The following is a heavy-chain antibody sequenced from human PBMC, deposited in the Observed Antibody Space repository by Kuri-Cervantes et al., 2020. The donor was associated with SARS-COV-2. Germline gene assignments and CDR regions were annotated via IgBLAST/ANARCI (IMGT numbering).Heavy chain of an antibody. J-gene: IGHJ4*02. V-gene: IGHV3-23*01. Sequence: GESLKISCAASGFSLSRYTMNWVRQAPGKALEWVSAISGSGGSTYYADSVKGRFTISRDYSRDTLYLQMNSLRAEDTAIYYCAKSDGIFMIYATRAAFDHWGQGSLVTVSS. CDR3: AKSDGIFMIYATRAAFDH. D-gene: IGHD2-8*01. CDR2: ISGSGGST. CDR1: GFSLSRYT.